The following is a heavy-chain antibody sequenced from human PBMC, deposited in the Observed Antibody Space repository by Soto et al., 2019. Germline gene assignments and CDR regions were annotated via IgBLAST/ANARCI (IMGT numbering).Heavy chain of an antibody. Sequence: SETLSLTCAVSGGSISSSNWWSWVRQPPGKGLEWIGEIYHSGSTNYNPSLKSRVTISVDKSKNQFSLKLSSVTAADTAVYYCARVAGAGTTGWFDPWGQGTLVTVSS. J-gene: IGHJ5*02. V-gene: IGHV4-4*02. D-gene: IGHD1-7*01. CDR1: GGSISSSNW. CDR3: ARVAGAGTTGWFDP. CDR2: IYHSGST.